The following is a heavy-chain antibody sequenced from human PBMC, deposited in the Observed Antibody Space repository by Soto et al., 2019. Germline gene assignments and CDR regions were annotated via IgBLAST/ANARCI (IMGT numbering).Heavy chain of an antibody. CDR1: GLSITDSEMG. J-gene: IGHJ5*02. CDR2: IDSSGEK. V-gene: IGHV2-26*01. CDR3: ARRHLAVAVSPWFDP. Sequence: QVTLKESGPVLVKPTETLTLRCTVSGLSITDSEMGVSWIRQPPGQPLEWLAHIDSSGEKSYRTFLKSRLAISKATSKSQIDLTMTNMDPADTATYYCARRHLAVAVSPWFDPWGQGIPVTVSS. D-gene: IGHD6-19*01.